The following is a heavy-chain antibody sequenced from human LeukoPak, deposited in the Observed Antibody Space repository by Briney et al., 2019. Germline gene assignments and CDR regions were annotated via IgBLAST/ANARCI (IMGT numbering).Heavy chain of an antibody. J-gene: IGHJ5*02. Sequence: GGSLRLSCEGSGFTFSSYTMIWVRQAPGKGLEWLTSISSTSSYIYYADSVKGRFTISRDNAKNSLYLQMSSLRVEDTAVYYCAREVEAALDPWGQGTLVTVSS. CDR3: AREVEAALDP. D-gene: IGHD5-24*01. CDR2: ISSTSSYI. V-gene: IGHV3-21*01. CDR1: GFTFSSYT.